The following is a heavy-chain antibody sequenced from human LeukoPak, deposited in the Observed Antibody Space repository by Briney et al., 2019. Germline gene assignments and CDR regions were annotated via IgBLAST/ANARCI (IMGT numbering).Heavy chain of an antibody. CDR3: ARAPWGYYYGMDV. V-gene: IGHV4-39*07. CDR2: IYDSGST. D-gene: IGHD7-27*01. Sequence: SETLSLTCTVSGGSIRSSYYYWGWIRQPPGKGLEWIGSIYDSGSTYYNPSLKSRVTISVDTSKNQFSLKLSSVTAADTAVYYCARAPWGYYYGMDVWGQGTTVTVSS. J-gene: IGHJ6*02. CDR1: GGSIRSSYYY.